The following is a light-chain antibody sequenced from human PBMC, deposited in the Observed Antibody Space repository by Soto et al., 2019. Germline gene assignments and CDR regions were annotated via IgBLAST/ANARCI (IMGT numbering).Light chain of an antibody. Sequence: EIVLTQSPATLSLSPGERATLSCRASQSVSSYLAWYQQKPGQAPRLLIYDASNRATGIPARFSGSGSGTDFPLTNSSLEPVEFAGYYCQQRSNWPRTFGQGTKVEIK. CDR1: QSVSSY. V-gene: IGKV3-11*01. CDR3: QQRSNWPRT. CDR2: DAS. J-gene: IGKJ1*01.